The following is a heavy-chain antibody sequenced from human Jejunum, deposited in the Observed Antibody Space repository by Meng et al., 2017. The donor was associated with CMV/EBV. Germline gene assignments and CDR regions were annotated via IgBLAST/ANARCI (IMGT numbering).Heavy chain of an antibody. CDR1: FTFSTYA. Sequence: FTFSTYAMSWVRQAPGKGLEGVSSISGSGDTTYYKDSVKGRFTIFRDNSKNTLYLQMNSLRAEDTAVYYCAKVGGPGTYYTYYFDYWGQGTPVTVSS. D-gene: IGHD3-10*01. V-gene: IGHV3-23*01. CDR3: AKVGGPGTYYTYYFDY. J-gene: IGHJ4*02. CDR2: ISGSGDTT.